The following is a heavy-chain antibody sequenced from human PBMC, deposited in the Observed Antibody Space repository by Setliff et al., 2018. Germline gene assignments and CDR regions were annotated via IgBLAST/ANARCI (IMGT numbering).Heavy chain of an antibody. CDR1: GYSFISYW. CDR3: TRHEDRNKCTSSSCYRENDAFDV. CDR2: IYPGDSDI. V-gene: IGHV5-51*01. D-gene: IGHD2-2*01. Sequence: PGESLKISCQTSGYSFISYWIGWVRQMPGKGLEWMRIIYPGDSDITYSPSFQGQVTISADKSINTAYLQWSSLKASDTAIYYCTRHEDRNKCTSSSCYRENDAFDVWGQGAMVTVSS. J-gene: IGHJ3*01.